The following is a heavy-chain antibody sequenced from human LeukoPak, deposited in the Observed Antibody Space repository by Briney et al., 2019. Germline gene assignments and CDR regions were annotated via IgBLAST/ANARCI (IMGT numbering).Heavy chain of an antibody. Sequence: GGSLRLSCIVSKFTFGDYAMNWVRQAPGKGLEWVSAIHGTDGRTWYPDSVKGRCTISRDNSRNTLYLQLNSLRAEDTAVYYCARDRAFPNDVFDIWGQGTMVSVSS. CDR3: ARDRAFPNDVFDI. CDR1: KFTFGDYA. V-gene: IGHV3-23*01. D-gene: IGHD2/OR15-2a*01. CDR2: IHGTDGRT. J-gene: IGHJ3*02.